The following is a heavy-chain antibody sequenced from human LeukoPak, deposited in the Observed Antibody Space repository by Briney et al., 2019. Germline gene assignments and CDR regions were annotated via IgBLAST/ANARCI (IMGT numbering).Heavy chain of an antibody. CDR2: IFDSGST. V-gene: IGHV4-59*02. D-gene: IGHD6-13*01. Sequence: SDTLSLTCSVWVHPDWLHYWRWPRIPTGEALEWIGCIFDSGSTYYNPSLKSRVTISVDKSKNQFYLQLSSVTAEDTAVYYCARAAGGTRADFDYWGQGTLVIVSS. J-gene: IGHJ4*02. CDR3: ARAAGGTRADFDY. CDR1: VHPDWLHY.